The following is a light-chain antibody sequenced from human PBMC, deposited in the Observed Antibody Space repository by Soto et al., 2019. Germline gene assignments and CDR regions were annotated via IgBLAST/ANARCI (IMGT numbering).Light chain of an antibody. Sequence: QSVLTQPASVSGSPGQSITISCTGTSSDVGGYKYVSWYQQHPGRAPKLMVSEVSNRPSGVSNRFSGSKSGNTASLTISGLQAEDEAEYYCSSHTSSSTPVFGTGTKVTVL. CDR2: EVS. V-gene: IGLV2-14*01. CDR3: SSHTSSSTPV. J-gene: IGLJ1*01. CDR1: SSDVGGYKY.